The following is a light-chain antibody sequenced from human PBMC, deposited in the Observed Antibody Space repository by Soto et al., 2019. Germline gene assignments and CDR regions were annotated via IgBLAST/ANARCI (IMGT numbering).Light chain of an antibody. CDR3: QQYGSSHT. Sequence: EVVLTHSSGTLYLSPGERATLSCRASQSVSSSYLAWYQQKPGQAPRLLIYGASSRATGIPDRFSGSGSGTDFTLTISGLEPEDFEVYYCQQYGSSHTFGQGILMEIK. CDR1: QSVSSSY. J-gene: IGKJ5*01. V-gene: IGKV3-20*01. CDR2: GAS.